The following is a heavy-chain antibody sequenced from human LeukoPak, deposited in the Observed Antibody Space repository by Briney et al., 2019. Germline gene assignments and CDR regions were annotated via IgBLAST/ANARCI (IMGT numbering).Heavy chain of an antibody. Sequence: GGSLRLSCAASGFTFSSYSMNWVRQAPGKGLEWVPSISSSSSYIYYADSVEGRFTISRDNAKNSLYLQMNSLRAEDTAVYYCARARDYNYYMDVWGKGTTVTVSS. CDR3: ARARDYNYYMDV. CDR1: GFTFSSYS. D-gene: IGHD5-24*01. V-gene: IGHV3-21*01. CDR2: ISSSSSYI. J-gene: IGHJ6*03.